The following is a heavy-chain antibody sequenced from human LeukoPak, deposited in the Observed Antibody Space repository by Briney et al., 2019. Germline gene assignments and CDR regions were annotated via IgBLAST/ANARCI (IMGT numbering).Heavy chain of an antibody. D-gene: IGHD3-10*01. Sequence: PSETLSLTCAVYGGSFSGYYWSWIRQPPGKGLEWIGEINHSGSTNYNPSLKSRVTISVDTSKNQFSLKLSCVTAADTAVYYCARYYGSGSYHATSFDYWGQGTLVTVSS. CDR3: ARYYGSGSYHATSFDY. V-gene: IGHV4-34*01. CDR2: INHSGST. J-gene: IGHJ4*02. CDR1: GGSFSGYY.